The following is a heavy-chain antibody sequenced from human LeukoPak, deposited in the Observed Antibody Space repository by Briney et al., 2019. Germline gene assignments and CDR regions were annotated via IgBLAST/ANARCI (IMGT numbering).Heavy chain of an antibody. J-gene: IGHJ4*02. Sequence: ASVKVSCKASGYTFSNYGITWVRQAPGQGLEWLGWISTYNNNAAYAQKFQGRVTMTTDTSTSTAYMELRSLRSDDTAVYYCARELDYYDSSGYQDYWGQGTLVTVSS. CDR2: ISTYNNNA. D-gene: IGHD3-22*01. V-gene: IGHV1-18*01. CDR1: GYTFSNYG. CDR3: ARELDYYDSSGYQDY.